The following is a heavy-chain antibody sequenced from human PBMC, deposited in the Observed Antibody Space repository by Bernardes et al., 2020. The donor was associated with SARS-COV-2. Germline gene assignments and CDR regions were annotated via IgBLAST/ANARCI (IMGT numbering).Heavy chain of an antibody. CDR1: GYTHTELS. CDR2: FDPEDGET. CDR3: ATDQRYYDILTGRTYYYGMDV. J-gene: IGHJ6*02. V-gene: IGHV1-24*01. D-gene: IGHD3-9*01. Sequence: ASVHVSCKVSGYTHTELSMHWVRQPPGKGLEWMGVFDPEDGETIYAQKFQGRVTMTEDTSTDTAYMDLSSLRSEDTAVYYCATDQRYYDILTGRTYYYGMDVWGQGTTVTVSS.